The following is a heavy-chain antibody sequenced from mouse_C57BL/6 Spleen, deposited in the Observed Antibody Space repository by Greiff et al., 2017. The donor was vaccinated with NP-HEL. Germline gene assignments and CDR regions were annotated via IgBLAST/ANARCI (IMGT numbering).Heavy chain of an antibody. Sequence: EVQLVESGGGLVKPGGSLKLSCAASGFTFSDYGMHWVRQAPEKGLEWVAYISSGSSTIYYADTVKGRFTISRDNAKNTLFLQMTSLRSEDTAMDYCARMDYYGSRGYWYFDVWGTGTTFTVSS. J-gene: IGHJ1*03. CDR2: ISSGSSTI. D-gene: IGHD1-1*01. CDR3: ARMDYYGSRGYWYFDV. V-gene: IGHV5-17*01. CDR1: GFTFSDYG.